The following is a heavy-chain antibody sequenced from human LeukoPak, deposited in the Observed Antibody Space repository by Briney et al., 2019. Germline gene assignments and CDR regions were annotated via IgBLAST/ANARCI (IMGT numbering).Heavy chain of an antibody. CDR1: GGTFSSYA. Sequence: SVKVSCKASGGTFSSYAISWVRQAPGQGLEWMGGIIPIFGTANYAQKFQGRVTITADESTSTAYMELSSLRSEDTAVYYCATSWLKDWGAFDIWGQGTMVTVSS. D-gene: IGHD3-22*01. CDR3: ATSWLKDWGAFDI. J-gene: IGHJ3*02. CDR2: IIPIFGTA. V-gene: IGHV1-69*13.